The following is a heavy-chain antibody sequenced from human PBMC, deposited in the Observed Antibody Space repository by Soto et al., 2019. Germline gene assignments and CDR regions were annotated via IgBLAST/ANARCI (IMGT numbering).Heavy chain of an antibody. CDR2: IYPGDSDT. Sequence: GESLKISCKGSGYSFTSYWIGWVRQMPGKGLEWMGIIYPGDSDTRYNPSFQGQVTISADKYISTAYLQWSSLKASDTAMYYCARQSGETYYYDSRGYYFFDYWGQGTLVTVSP. D-gene: IGHD3-22*01. CDR1: GYSFTSYW. J-gene: IGHJ4*02. V-gene: IGHV5-51*01. CDR3: ARQSGETYYYDSRGYYFFDY.